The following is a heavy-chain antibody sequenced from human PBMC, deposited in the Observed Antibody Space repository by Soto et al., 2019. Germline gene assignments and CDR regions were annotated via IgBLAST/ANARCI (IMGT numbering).Heavy chain of an antibody. J-gene: IGHJ4*02. CDR2: IYYSGST. Sequence: SETLSLTCTVSCGSISSYYWSWIRHPPGKGLEWIGYIYYSGSTNYNPSLKSRVTISVDTSKNQFSLKLSSVTAADTAVYYCARGGWKLFEYWGQGTLVTVSS. CDR1: CGSISSYY. CDR3: ARGGWKLFEY. D-gene: IGHD6-19*01. V-gene: IGHV4-59*01.